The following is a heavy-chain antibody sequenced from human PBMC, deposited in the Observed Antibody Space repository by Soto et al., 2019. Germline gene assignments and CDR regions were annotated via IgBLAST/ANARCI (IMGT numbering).Heavy chain of an antibody. J-gene: IGHJ4*02. V-gene: IGHV4-31*01. D-gene: IGHD2-2*02. CDR3: ARVYLVYCSLTDRYTGFWDS. Sequence: SETLSLTCTVSGDSINSNGYYGSWIRQHPGKGLEWLGHIYYSGTVHYNPSLKSQLTISVDTSKNQFSLRLTSVTAADTAVSYCARVYLVYCSLTDRYTGFWDSWGQEPLLTVSS. CDR2: IYYSGTV. CDR1: GDSINSNGYY.